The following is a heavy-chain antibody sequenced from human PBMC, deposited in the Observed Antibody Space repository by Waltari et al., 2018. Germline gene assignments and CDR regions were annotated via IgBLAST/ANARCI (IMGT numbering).Heavy chain of an antibody. CDR2: IIPILGKA. CDR1: GGTFSSYA. J-gene: IGHJ5*02. CDR3: ARVIGEAYYDFWSGYPRGWFDP. Sequence: QVQLVQSGAEVKKPGSSVKVSCKASGGTFSSYAISWVRQAPGQGLEWMGGIIPILGKANYVQKFQGRGTITADESTSTAYMDLSSLRSEDTAVYYCARVIGEAYYDFWSGYPRGWFDPWGQGTLVTVSS. V-gene: IGHV1-69*01. D-gene: IGHD3-3*01.